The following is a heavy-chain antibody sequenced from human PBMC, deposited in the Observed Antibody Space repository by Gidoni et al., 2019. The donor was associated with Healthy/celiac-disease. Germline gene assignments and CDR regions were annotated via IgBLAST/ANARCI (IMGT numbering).Heavy chain of an antibody. V-gene: IGHV3-49*03. CDR3: TRDRYDILTGYPFDY. CDR1: GFTFGDYA. J-gene: IGHJ4*02. CDR2: IRSKAYGGTT. Sequence: EVQLVESGGGLVQPGRSLRLSCTASGFTFGDYAMSWFRQAPGKGLEWVGFIRSKAYGGTTEYAASVKGRFTISRDDSKSIAYLQMNSLKTEDTAVYYCTRDRYDILTGYPFDYWGQGTLVTVSS. D-gene: IGHD3-9*01.